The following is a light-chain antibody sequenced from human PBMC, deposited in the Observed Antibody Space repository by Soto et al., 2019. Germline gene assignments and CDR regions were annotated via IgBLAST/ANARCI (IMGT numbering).Light chain of an antibody. V-gene: IGKV3-11*01. CDR3: QQRSNRPLT. CDR2: DAS. Sequence: EIVLTQSPATLSLSPGERATLSCRASQSVSSYLAWYQQKPGQAPRLLIADASNRATGIPARLSGSGSGTNFTLTISNLEPEDFAVYYCQQRSNRPLTFGGGTRVDIK. J-gene: IGKJ4*01. CDR1: QSVSSY.